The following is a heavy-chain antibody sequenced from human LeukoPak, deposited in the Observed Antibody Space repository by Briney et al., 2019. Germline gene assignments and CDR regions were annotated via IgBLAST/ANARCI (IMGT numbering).Heavy chain of an antibody. J-gene: IGHJ3*02. CDR2: INPNSGGT. Sequence: ASVKVSCKTSGYTFTAYYMHWVRQAPGQGLEWMGRINPNSGGTNYAQKFQGRVTMTRDTSISTAYMELSRLRPDDTAVYFCARDLSGISSATDAFDIWGQGTMVTASS. CDR1: GYTFTAYY. CDR3: ARDLSGISSATDAFDI. D-gene: IGHD1-14*01. V-gene: IGHV1-2*06.